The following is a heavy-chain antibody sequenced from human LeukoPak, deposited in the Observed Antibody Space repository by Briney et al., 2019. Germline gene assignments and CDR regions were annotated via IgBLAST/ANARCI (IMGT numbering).Heavy chain of an antibody. CDR1: GSTFSDYS. J-gene: IGHJ3*02. CDR3: ASGIVRCGGGLFHSALPIGAAFDI. CDR2: INSRGSYV. V-gene: IGHV3-21*01. Sequence: NPGGSLRLSCAGSGSTFSDYSMHCVRQAPGRGLEWVSSINSRGSYVYYGDSVKGRFTISRDNAEKSLYLQLNCLRADDTAVYYCASGIVRCGGGLFHSALPIGAAFDIWGQGTMVTVSS. D-gene: IGHD2-21*01.